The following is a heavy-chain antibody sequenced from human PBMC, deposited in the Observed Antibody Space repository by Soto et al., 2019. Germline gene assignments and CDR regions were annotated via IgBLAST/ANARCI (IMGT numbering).Heavy chain of an antibody. V-gene: IGHV1-69*13. CDR3: ARPRTYYDLWSGYLRPNDGLDG. CDR1: GGTFSSYA. CDR2: IIPIFGTA. D-gene: IGHD3-3*01. Sequence: ASVKVSCKASGGTFSSYAISWVRQAPGQGLEWMGGIIPIFGTANYAQKFQGRVTITADESTSTAYMELSSLRSEDTAVYYCARPRTYYDLWSGYLRPNDGLDGPGQGTTVTVSS. J-gene: IGHJ6*02.